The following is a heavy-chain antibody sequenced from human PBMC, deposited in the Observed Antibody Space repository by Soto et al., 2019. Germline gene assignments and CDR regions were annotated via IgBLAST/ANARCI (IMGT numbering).Heavy chain of an antibody. CDR1: GFTFSSYA. Sequence: GGSLRLSCAASGFTFSSYAMHWVRQAPGKGLEYVSAISSNGGSTYYANSVKGRFTISRDNSKNTLYLQMGSLRAEDMAVYYCAREGLWFGELFSPIDYWGQGTLVTVSS. CDR3: AREGLWFGELFSPIDY. J-gene: IGHJ4*02. D-gene: IGHD3-10*01. V-gene: IGHV3-64*01. CDR2: ISSNGGST.